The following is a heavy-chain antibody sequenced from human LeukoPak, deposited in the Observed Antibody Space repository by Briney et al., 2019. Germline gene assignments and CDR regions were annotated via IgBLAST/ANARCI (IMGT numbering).Heavy chain of an antibody. CDR2: IYYSGST. Sequence: SSETLSLTCTVSGGSISSYYWSWIRQPPGKGLEWIGYIYYSGSTNYNPSLKSRVTISVDTSKNQFSLKLSSVTAADTAVYYCARGPIAVAGNPSPFDYWGQGTLVTVSS. J-gene: IGHJ4*02. CDR3: ARGPIAVAGNPSPFDY. D-gene: IGHD6-19*01. CDR1: GGSISSYY. V-gene: IGHV4-59*01.